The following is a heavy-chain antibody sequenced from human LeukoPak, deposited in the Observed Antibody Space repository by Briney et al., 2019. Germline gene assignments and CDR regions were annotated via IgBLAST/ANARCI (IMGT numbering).Heavy chain of an antibody. V-gene: IGHV4-38-2*02. J-gene: IGHJ4*02. CDR2: VYRSGTT. CDR3: ARENWVFDY. Sequence: PSVTLSLTCVVSGYSISSGYHWGWIRQPPGKGLEWIGSVYRSGTTYYDPSLKSRVTISVDTSKNQISLKVRSVTAADTAMYYCARENWVFDYWGQGILVTVSS. D-gene: IGHD7-27*01. CDR1: GYSISSGYH.